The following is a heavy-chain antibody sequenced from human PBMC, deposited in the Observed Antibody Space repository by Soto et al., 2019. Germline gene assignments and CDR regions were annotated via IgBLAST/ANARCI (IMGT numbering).Heavy chain of an antibody. CDR3: ARVGRYFDWLLDPYYYYYMDV. V-gene: IGHV3-7*01. D-gene: IGHD3-9*01. Sequence: PGGSLRLSCAASGFTFSSYWMSWVRQAPGKGLEWVANIKQDGSEKYYVDSVKGRFTISRDNAKNSLYLQMNSLRAEDTAVYYCARVGRYFDWLLDPYYYYYMDVWGKGTTVTVSS. J-gene: IGHJ6*03. CDR1: GFTFSSYW. CDR2: IKQDGSEK.